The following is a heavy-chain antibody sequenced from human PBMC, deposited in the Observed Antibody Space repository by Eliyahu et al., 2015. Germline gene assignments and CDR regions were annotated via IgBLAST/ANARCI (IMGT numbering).Heavy chain of an antibody. CDR1: GGSISSXYF. V-gene: IGHV4-39*01. CDR2: IAYSGSA. D-gene: IGHD3-22*01. Sequence: QVQLRESGPGLVKPSETLSLTCTVXGGSISSXYFWAWIRQPPGKGLEWIASIAYSGSAYYNPSLKSRVTISVDTSKSQFSLNLSSVTAADTAVYYCARHDLDRLNMIAVAFNWXDPWGQGTLVTVSS. CDR3: ARHDLDRLNMIAVAFNWXDP. J-gene: IGHJ5*02.